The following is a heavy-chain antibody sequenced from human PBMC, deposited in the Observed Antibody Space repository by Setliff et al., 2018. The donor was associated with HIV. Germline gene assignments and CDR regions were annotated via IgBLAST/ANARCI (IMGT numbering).Heavy chain of an antibody. CDR2: IYPDDSAT. Sequence: GESLKISCKGFGYSFSDNWIGWVRQMPGKGLEWMGIIYPDDSATRYSPSFQGQVTISADKSINTAYLRWRSLRASDTAMYYCARAGSFDPYYYMDVWGKGTTVTVSS. D-gene: IGHD3-10*01. V-gene: IGHV5-51*01. CDR1: GYSFSDNW. CDR3: ARAGSFDPYYYMDV. J-gene: IGHJ6*03.